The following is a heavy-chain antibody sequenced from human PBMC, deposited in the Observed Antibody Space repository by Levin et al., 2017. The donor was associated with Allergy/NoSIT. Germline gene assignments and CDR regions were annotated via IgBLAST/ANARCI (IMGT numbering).Heavy chain of an antibody. CDR1: GFTFSSYG. V-gene: IGHV3-33*01. CDR2: IWYDGSNK. Sequence: LSLTCAASGFTFSSYGMHWVRQAQGQGLEWVAVIWYDGSNKYYADSVKGRFTITRDNSKNTLYLQRNSLRAEDTAVYYCARDLRWLHLYFDYWGHGTLVTVSS. D-gene: IGHD5-24*01. J-gene: IGHJ4*01. CDR3: ARDLRWLHLYFDY.